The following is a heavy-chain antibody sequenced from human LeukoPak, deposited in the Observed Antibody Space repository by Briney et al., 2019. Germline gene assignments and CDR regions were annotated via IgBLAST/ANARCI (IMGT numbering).Heavy chain of an antibody. D-gene: IGHD6-19*01. CDR1: GYTFTNYY. CDR3: TREVGRTVAPASKY. J-gene: IGHJ4*02. Sequence: ASVKVSCKSSGYTFTNYYIHWVRQAPGQGLEWTGRIHPDTGVTTYAQKFQGRVTMSRDTSITTVYMELNSLRSDDTAMYFCTREVGRTVAPASKYWGQGTLVTVSS. CDR2: IHPDTGVT. V-gene: IGHV1-2*06.